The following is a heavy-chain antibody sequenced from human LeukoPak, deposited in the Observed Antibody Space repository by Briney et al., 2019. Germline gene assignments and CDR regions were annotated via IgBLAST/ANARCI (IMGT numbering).Heavy chain of an antibody. V-gene: IGHV4-39*07. CDR3: ARVCGDYQDAFDI. CDR2: IYFSGTT. Sequence: SETLSLTCTVSGDSISGNIYYWAWIRQPSGKGLEWIGSIYFSGTTYYNPSLKSRVTISVDTSKNQFSLKLSSVTAADTAVYYCARVCGDYQDAFDIWGQGTMVTVSS. D-gene: IGHD4-17*01. J-gene: IGHJ3*02. CDR1: GDSISGNIYY.